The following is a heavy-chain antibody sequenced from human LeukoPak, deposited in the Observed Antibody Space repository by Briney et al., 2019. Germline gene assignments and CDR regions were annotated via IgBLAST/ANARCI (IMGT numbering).Heavy chain of an antibody. CDR1: GGSISSSNYY. Sequence: SETLSLTCTVSGGSISSSNYYWGWIRQPPGKGLEWIGNIFYSGSTYYNPSLKSRVTISVDTSKNQFSLRLSSVTAADTAVHYCAGLVVATATIDYWGQGTLVTVSS. V-gene: IGHV4-39*01. CDR2: IFYSGST. J-gene: IGHJ4*02. D-gene: IGHD2-21*02. CDR3: AGLVVATATIDY.